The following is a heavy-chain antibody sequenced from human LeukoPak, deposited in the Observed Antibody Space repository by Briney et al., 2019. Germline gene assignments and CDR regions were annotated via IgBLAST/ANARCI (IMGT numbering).Heavy chain of an antibody. J-gene: IGHJ4*02. V-gene: IGHV3-30*18. Sequence: GGSLRLSCVASGFTFSSYGMHWVRQAPGKGLDWVAVISNDGSKKYYADSVKGRFTISRDNSKNTLSLQVSSLRTEDTAVYYCAKDRYSYAFEYSDSWGQGTLVTVSS. D-gene: IGHD5-18*01. CDR1: GFTFSSYG. CDR3: AKDRYSYAFEYSDS. CDR2: ISNDGSKK.